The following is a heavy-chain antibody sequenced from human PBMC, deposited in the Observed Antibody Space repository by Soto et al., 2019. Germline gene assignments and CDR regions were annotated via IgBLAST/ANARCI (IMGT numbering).Heavy chain of an antibody. CDR3: ARDLSNYEFDY. CDR2: ISSSSSYI. Sequence: PEGTLRLSCAPSRFPSSRYSMNWCRQAPGKGLEWVSSISSSSSYIYYADSVKGRVTISRDNAKNSLKLSSVTAADTAVYYCARDLSNYEFDYWGQGTLVTVSS. V-gene: IGHV3-21*04. J-gene: IGHJ4*02. CDR1: RFPSSRYS. D-gene: IGHD4-4*01.